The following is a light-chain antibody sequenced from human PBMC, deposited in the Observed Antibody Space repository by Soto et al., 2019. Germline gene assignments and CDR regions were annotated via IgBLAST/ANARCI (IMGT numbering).Light chain of an antibody. J-gene: IGLJ1*01. CDR1: SSDVGGYNY. CDR3: SSYTSSSTLAYV. CDR2: EVS. V-gene: IGLV2-14*01. Sequence: QSALTQPASVSGSPGQSITISCTGTSSDVGGYNYVSWYQQHPGKAPNLMIYEVSNRPSGVSNRFSGSKSGNTASLTISGLQAEDEADYYCSSYTSSSTLAYVFGTGTKLTVL.